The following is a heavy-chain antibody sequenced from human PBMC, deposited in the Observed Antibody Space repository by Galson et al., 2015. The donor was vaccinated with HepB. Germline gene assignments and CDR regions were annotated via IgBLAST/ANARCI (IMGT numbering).Heavy chain of an antibody. V-gene: IGHV3-30-3*01. Sequence: SLRLSCAASGFTFSSYAMHWVRQAPGKGLEWVAAISYDGNNKYYADSVKGRFTISRDNSKNTLYLQMNSLRAEDTAVYYCARGIAVAGNLAEYFQHSGQGTLVTVSS. CDR2: ISYDGNNK. CDR3: ARGIAVAGNLAEYFQH. CDR1: GFTFSSYA. J-gene: IGHJ1*01. D-gene: IGHD6-19*01.